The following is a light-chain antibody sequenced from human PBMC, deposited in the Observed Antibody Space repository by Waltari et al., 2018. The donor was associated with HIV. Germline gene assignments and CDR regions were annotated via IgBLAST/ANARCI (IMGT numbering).Light chain of an antibody. CDR1: QNIIKY. J-gene: IGKJ3*01. CDR3: QQSYSSPT. CDR2: TAA. Sequence: DIQMTQSPSSLSASVGDRVTITCRASQNIIKYLHWYQQKPGKAPRIPIYTAANLQSGVPSRFSGSGSGTNFTLTISSLQPEDFATYFCQQSYSSPTFGPGTKVIVK. V-gene: IGKV1-39*01.